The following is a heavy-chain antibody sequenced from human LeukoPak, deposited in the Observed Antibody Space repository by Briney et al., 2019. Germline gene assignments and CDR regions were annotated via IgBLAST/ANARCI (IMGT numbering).Heavy chain of an antibody. J-gene: IGHJ4*02. CDR3: ARDRASPY. Sequence: SETLSLTCTVSGYSISSGYYWGWIRQPPGKGLEWIGSIYHSGSTYYNPSLKSRVTISVDTSKNQFSLKLSSVTAADTAVYYCARDRASPYWGQGTLVTVSS. V-gene: IGHV4-38-2*02. CDR1: GYSISSGYY. CDR2: IYHSGST.